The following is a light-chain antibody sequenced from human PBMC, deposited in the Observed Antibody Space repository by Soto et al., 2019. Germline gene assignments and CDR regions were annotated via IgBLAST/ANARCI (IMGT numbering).Light chain of an antibody. CDR1: QSVSRF. V-gene: IGKV3-15*01. J-gene: IGKJ2*02. CDR3: QQYDNWPPCT. CDR2: DTS. Sequence: EIVMTQSPATLSVSPGERVTLSCRASQSVSRFLAWYQQRTGQAPRLLIYDTSTRATVVPARFSGSGSGTEFSLTISSLQSEDFAVYYCQQYDNWPPCTFGQGTKLEVK.